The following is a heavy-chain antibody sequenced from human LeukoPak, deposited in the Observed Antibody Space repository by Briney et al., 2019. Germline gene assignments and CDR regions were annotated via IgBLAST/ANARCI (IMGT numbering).Heavy chain of an antibody. V-gene: IGHV4-59*11. J-gene: IGHJ3*02. CDR2: ISYIGTA. CDR1: GDSFSSHY. CDR3: ARDLVTVTKGFDI. Sequence: SETLSLTCAVSGDSFSSHYWTWIRQPPGRGLEWIGYISYIGTANYNPSLKSRVTISIDTSKNQFSLKLSSVTTADTAVYYCARDLVTVTKGFDIWGLGTMVSVSS. D-gene: IGHD4-17*01.